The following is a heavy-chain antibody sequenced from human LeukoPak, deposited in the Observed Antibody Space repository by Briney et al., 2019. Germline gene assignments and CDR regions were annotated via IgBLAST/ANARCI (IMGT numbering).Heavy chain of an antibody. CDR2: ISGSGGST. CDR1: GFTFSSYA. V-gene: IGHV3-23*01. J-gene: IGHJ4*02. Sequence: TGGSLRLSCAASGFTFSSYAMSWVRQAPGKGLEWVSAISGSGGSTYYADSVKGRFTISRDNAKNTLYLQMNSLRAEDTAVYYCARGADSGYSSDNWGQGTLVSVSS. CDR3: ARGADSGYSSDN. D-gene: IGHD3-9*01.